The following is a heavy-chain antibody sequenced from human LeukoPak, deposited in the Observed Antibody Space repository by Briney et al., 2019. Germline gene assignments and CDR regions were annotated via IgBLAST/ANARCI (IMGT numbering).Heavy chain of an antibody. D-gene: IGHD3-9*01. CDR3: ARDRPLLRYFDWLSGVGGVNWFDP. V-gene: IGHV1-18*01. CDR2: ISAYNGNT. CDR1: GYTFSSYG. J-gene: IGHJ5*02. Sequence: GASVKVSCKTSGYTFSSYGITWVRRAPGQGLEWMGWISAYNGNTNYAQKLQGRVTMTTDTSTSTAYMELRSLRSDDTAVYYCARDRPLLRYFDWLSGVGGVNWFDPWGQGTLVTVSS.